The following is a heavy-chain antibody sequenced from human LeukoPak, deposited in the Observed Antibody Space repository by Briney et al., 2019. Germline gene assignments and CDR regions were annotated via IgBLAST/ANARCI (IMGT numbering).Heavy chain of an antibody. D-gene: IGHD3-22*01. CDR2: VNQDGSEK. V-gene: IGHV3-7*05. CDR1: GFTFSSYW. J-gene: IGHJ4*02. CDR3: AREYYSDSSGSDY. Sequence: PGGSLRLSCAASGFTFSSYWISWVSQAPGKGLEWVANVNQDGSEKYSVDSVKGRFTISRDNAKNSLYLQMNSLRAEDTAVYYCAREYYSDSSGSDYWGQGTLVTVSS.